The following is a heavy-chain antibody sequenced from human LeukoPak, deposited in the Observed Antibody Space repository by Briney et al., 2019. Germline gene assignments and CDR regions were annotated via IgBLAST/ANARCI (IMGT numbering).Heavy chain of an antibody. Sequence: GGSLRLSCTVSGFTVSTNSMTWVRQAPGKGLEWLSLIYNGGTTYYADSVKGRFSISRDNSENILYLQMNSLRAEDTAVYYCARRGYGDYAPFDYWGQGALVTVSS. J-gene: IGHJ4*02. D-gene: IGHD4-17*01. V-gene: IGHV3-66*04. CDR1: GFTVSTNS. CDR3: ARRGYGDYAPFDY. CDR2: IYNGGTT.